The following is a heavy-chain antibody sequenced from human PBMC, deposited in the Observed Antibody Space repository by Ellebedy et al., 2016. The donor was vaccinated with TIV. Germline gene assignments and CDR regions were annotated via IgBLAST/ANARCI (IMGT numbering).Heavy chain of an antibody. CDR1: GYTFSNYF. CDR3: ARASAGLDY. Sequence: AASVKVSCKASGYTFSNYFVNWVRQAPGQGLEWMGIINPSGGSTTYAQKLQGRLTMTRDTSTSTVYMELSSLRSEDTAVYYCARASAGLDYWGQGTLVTVSS. J-gene: IGHJ4*02. D-gene: IGHD6-13*01. V-gene: IGHV1-46*04. CDR2: INPSGGST.